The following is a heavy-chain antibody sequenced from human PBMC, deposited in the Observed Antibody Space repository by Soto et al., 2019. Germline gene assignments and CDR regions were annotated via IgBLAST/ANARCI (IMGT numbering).Heavy chain of an antibody. V-gene: IGHV3-74*01. J-gene: IGHJ4*02. D-gene: IGHD5-12*01. CDR2: INGDGSSS. CDR1: GFTFSTYW. CDR3: ARDGFEKNNY. Sequence: GGSLRLSCAASGFTFSTYWMHWVRQAPGKGLVWVSRINGDGSSSSYADSVKGRFTISRDNAKNTLHLQMNSLRDEDTAVYYCARDGFEKNNYWGQGTLVTVSS.